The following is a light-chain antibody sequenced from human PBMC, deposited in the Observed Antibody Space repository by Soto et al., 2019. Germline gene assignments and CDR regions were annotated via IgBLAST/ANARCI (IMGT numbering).Light chain of an antibody. Sequence: DIQMTQSPSSLSASVGDRVTITCRASQSISSYLNWYQQKPGKAPKLLIYDASSLQSGVPSRFSGSGSGTDFTHTISSLQPEEFATYYCQQSYSTPGITFAQGTRLEIK. CDR1: QSISSY. V-gene: IGKV1-39*01. CDR2: DAS. J-gene: IGKJ5*01. CDR3: QQSYSTPGIT.